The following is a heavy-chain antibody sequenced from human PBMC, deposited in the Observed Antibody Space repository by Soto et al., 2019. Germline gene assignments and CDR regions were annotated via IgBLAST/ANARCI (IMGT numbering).Heavy chain of an antibody. Sequence: PSETPSLTCSLFGRSINTFYWSWVWQPAGKGLEWMGGMFDSWCISFKASLESRVAMSVDTSKNHCSLNMRSEDTALYFCARGSYNTLNILTLDYWGQGTLVTVSS. CDR3: ARGSYNTLNILTLDY. V-gene: IGHV4-4*07. CDR1: GRSINTFY. D-gene: IGHD3-10*01. J-gene: IGHJ4*02. CDR2: MFDSWCI.